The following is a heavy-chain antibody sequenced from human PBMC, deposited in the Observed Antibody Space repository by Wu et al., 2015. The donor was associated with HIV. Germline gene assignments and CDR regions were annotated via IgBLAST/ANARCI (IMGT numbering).Heavy chain of an antibody. Sequence: QVQLVQSGAEVKKPGASVKVSCKASGYILTSYDINWVRQATGQGLEWMGWMNPXSGNTGYAQKFQGRVTMTTNTSISTAYMELSGLRSEDTAVYYCVTQSMSDTEKDYYYGMDVWGQGTTVTVSS. CDR3: VTQSMSDTEKDYYYGMDV. J-gene: IGHJ6*02. CDR1: GYILTSYD. CDR2: MNPXSGNT. V-gene: IGHV1-8*01.